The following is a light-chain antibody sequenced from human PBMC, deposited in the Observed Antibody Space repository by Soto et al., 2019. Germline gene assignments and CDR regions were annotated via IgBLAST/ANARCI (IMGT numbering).Light chain of an antibody. V-gene: IGKV3-20*01. Sequence: EIVLTQSPATLSLSPGERATLSCRASQSLTNSFIAWYQQRPGQXPRLLIYDTSSRASGIPDRFSGSGSGTDLTITISRLETEDFEVFYCQQYGTSEIIFGQGTRLEIK. J-gene: IGKJ5*01. CDR2: DTS. CDR3: QQYGTSEII. CDR1: QSLTNSF.